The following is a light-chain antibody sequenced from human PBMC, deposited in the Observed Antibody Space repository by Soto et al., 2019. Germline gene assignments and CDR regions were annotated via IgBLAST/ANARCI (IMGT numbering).Light chain of an antibody. CDR1: QCASRN. Sequence: EIVMTQSSATLSVSPVERATLSCRASQCASRNLAWYGQKPGQAPRHLIYGASSRATGIPDRLSGSASGTAFTLTISRLEPEDCAVYYCQQYGSSPRTFGQGPKVDIK. CDR2: GAS. CDR3: QQYGSSPRT. V-gene: IGKV3-20*01. J-gene: IGKJ1*01.